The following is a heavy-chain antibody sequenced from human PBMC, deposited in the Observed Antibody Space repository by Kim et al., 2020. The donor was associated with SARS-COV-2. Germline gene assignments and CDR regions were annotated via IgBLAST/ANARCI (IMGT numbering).Heavy chain of an antibody. CDR3: TRWSTYYYNGMDV. CDR2: IRGKGYGGTA. V-gene: IGHV3-49*03. CDR1: GFTFGDYS. J-gene: IGHJ6*02. Sequence: GGSLRLSCTGSGFTFGDYSMNWFRQAPGRGLEWVGFIRGKGYGGTAEYAASLEDRVTISRDDSKSIAYLQLNSLKTEDTAVYYCTRWSTYYYNGMDVWGQGTTVIVSS.